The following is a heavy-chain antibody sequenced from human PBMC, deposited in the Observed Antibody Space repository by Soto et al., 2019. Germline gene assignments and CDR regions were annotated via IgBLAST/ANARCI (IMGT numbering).Heavy chain of an antibody. CDR2: ISYHGSNK. CDR3: TRDPVLSYDFWSGWYFDY. D-gene: IGHD3-3*01. V-gene: IGHV3-30-3*01. Sequence: QVQLVESGGGVVQPGRSLRLSCAASGFTFSNYAMHWVRQAPGKGLEWVAVISYHGSNKYYADSVKGRFTISRDNSKNTLYLQMNSLRAEDTAVYYCTRDPVLSYDFWSGWYFDYWCQGTLVTVSS. J-gene: IGHJ4*02. CDR1: GFTFSNYA.